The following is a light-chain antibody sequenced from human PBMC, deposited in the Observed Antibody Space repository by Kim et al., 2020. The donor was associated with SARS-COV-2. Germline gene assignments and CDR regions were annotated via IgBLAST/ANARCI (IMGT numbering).Light chain of an antibody. CDR2: YDS. CDR1: NFGDKC. J-gene: IGLJ3*02. V-gene: IGLV3-21*01. Sequence: SYELTQPLSVSVPPGQTASITWGGDNFGDKCVDWHQQKPGQAPVLVIYYDSDRPSGIPERFSGSNSGNTATLTISGVQARDEADYYCQVWDRSTDQWVFGGGTKLTVL. CDR3: QVWDRSTDQWV.